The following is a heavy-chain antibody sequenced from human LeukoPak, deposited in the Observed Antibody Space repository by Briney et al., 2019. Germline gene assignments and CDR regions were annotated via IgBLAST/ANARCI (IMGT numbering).Heavy chain of an antibody. CDR2: IWYDGSNK. V-gene: IGHV3-33*01. J-gene: IGHJ6*02. CDR1: GFTFSSYG. D-gene: IGHD3-3*01. CDR3: ARDGLNFWSGYWGGGTRRYYYYGMDV. Sequence: GGSLRLSCAASGFTFSSYGMHWVRQAPGKGLEWVAVIWYDGSNKYYADSVKGRFTISRDNSKNTLYLQMNSLRAEDTAVYYCARDGLNFWSGYWGGGTRRYYYYGMDVWGQGTTVTVSS.